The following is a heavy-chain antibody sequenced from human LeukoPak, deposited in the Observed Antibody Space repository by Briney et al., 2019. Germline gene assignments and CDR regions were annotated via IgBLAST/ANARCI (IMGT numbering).Heavy chain of an antibody. CDR1: GFTFSSYG. Sequence: GGSLRLSCAASGFTFSSYGMHWVRQAPGKGLPWVAVIWYDGSNKYYADSVKGRFTISRDNSKNTLYLQMNSLRAEDTAVYYCARDRRGFDYWGQGTLVTVSS. J-gene: IGHJ4*02. CDR2: IWYDGSNK. V-gene: IGHV3-33*08. D-gene: IGHD3-16*01. CDR3: ARDRRGFDY.